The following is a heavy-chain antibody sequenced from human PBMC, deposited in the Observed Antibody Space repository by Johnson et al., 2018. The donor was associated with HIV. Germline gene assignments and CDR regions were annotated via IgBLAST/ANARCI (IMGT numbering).Heavy chain of an antibody. D-gene: IGHD4-17*01. CDR2: TSYDGSNK. Sequence: QVQLVESGGGAVQPGKSLRLSCAASGFAFSNFAMHWVRQAPGKGLEWVAVTSYDGSNKYYADSVKGQFTISRDNSKNTLYLQMNGLRAVDTAVYYCARDWDEYGAFDIWGQGTMVTVSS. CDR1: GFAFSNFA. V-gene: IGHV3-30-3*01. CDR3: ARDWDEYGAFDI. J-gene: IGHJ3*02.